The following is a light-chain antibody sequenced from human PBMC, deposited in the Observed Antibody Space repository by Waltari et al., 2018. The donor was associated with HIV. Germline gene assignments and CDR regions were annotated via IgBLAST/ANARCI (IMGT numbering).Light chain of an antibody. Sequence: DIVMTQSPDSLTLSLGEKATLNCKSSQNIFFSSNNKNYLAWYQQKPGQPPKMLIYWASTRQSGVPDRFSGGGSGTDFTLTISSLQAEDVAVYYCQQYYSSPLTFGGGTKVEI. J-gene: IGKJ4*01. CDR2: WAS. V-gene: IGKV4-1*01. CDR1: QNIFFSSNNKNY. CDR3: QQYYSSPLT.